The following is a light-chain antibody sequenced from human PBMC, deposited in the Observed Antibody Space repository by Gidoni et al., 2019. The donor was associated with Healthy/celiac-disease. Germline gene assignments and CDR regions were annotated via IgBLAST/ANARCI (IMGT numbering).Light chain of an antibody. V-gene: IGKV1-39*01. Sequence: DIQMTQSPSSLSASVGDRVIITCRASQSISSYLNWYQQKPGKAPKLLIYAASSLQSGVPSRFSGSGSGTDFTLTISSLQPEDFATYYCQQSYSTPSITFXXXTRLEIK. J-gene: IGKJ5*01. CDR2: AAS. CDR1: QSISSY. CDR3: QQSYSTPSIT.